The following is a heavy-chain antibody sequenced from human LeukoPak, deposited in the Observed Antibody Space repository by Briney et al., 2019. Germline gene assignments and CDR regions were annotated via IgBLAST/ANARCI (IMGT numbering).Heavy chain of an antibody. V-gene: IGHV3-23*01. D-gene: IGHD2-2*03. CDR3: AKVGIVVVPAAIQH. J-gene: IGHJ1*01. Sequence: GGSLRLSCAASGFTFSSYAMSWVRQAPGKGLEWVSTISGSGGNTYYADSVKGRFTISRDNSKNTLYLQMNSLRAEDTAVYYCAKVGIVVVPAAIQHWGQGTLVTVSS. CDR2: ISGSGGNT. CDR1: GFTFSSYA.